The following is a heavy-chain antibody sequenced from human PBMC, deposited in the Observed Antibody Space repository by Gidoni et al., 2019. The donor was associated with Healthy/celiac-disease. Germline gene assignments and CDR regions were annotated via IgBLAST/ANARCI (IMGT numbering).Heavy chain of an antibody. CDR3: ARQYSYGPNWFDP. CDR1: GGSISSSRYY. V-gene: IGHV4-39*01. Sequence: QLQLQESGPGLVKPSETLSHTCTVAGGSISSSRYYWSWIRQPPGNGLEWIGSVYYSGSTYYNPSLKSRVTISVDTSKNQFSLKLSSVTAADTAVYYCARQYSYGPNWFDPWGQGTLVTVSS. CDR2: VYYSGST. D-gene: IGHD5-18*01. J-gene: IGHJ5*02.